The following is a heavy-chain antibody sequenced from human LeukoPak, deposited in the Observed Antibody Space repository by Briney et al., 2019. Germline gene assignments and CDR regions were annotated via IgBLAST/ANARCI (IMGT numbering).Heavy chain of an antibody. CDR3: ARHGGRYQPFDY. Sequence: PSETLSLTCTVSGGSISSRGYYWGWLRQPPGEGLEWIGNIYYSGSAYYSPSLKSRATISVDTSKNQFSLELNSVTAADTAVYYCARHGGRYQPFDYWGQGTLATVSS. V-gene: IGHV4-39*01. J-gene: IGHJ4*02. D-gene: IGHD2-2*01. CDR2: IYYSGSA. CDR1: GGSISSRGYY.